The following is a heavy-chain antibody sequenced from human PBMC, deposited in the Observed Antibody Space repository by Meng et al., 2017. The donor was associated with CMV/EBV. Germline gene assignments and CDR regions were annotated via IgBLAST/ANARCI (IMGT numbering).Heavy chain of an antibody. CDR3: ARVVTQWRYCSSTSYYKSKYFDL. Sequence: GESLKISCAASGFTFSSYWMSWVRQAPGKGLEWVANIKQDGSEKYYVDSVKGRFTISRDNAKNSLYLQMNSLNAEDTAVYYCARVVTQWRYCSSTSYYKSKYFDLWGRGTLVTVSS. D-gene: IGHD2-2*01. J-gene: IGHJ2*01. V-gene: IGHV3-7*01. CDR1: GFTFSSYW. CDR2: IKQDGSEK.